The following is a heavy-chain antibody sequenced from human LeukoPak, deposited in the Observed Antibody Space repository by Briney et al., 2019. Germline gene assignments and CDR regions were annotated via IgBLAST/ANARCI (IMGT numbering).Heavy chain of an antibody. CDR3: AKSSDGTGYYDVHD. CDR1: GGSISSGGYS. J-gene: IGHJ4*02. Sequence: SETLSLTCAVSGGSISSGGYSWSWIRQPPGKGLEWIGYIYHSGSTYYNPSLKSRVTISVDRSKNQFSLKLSSVTAADTAVYYCAKSSDGTGYYDVHDWGQGTLVTVSS. CDR2: IYHSGST. V-gene: IGHV4-30-2*01. D-gene: IGHD3-3*01.